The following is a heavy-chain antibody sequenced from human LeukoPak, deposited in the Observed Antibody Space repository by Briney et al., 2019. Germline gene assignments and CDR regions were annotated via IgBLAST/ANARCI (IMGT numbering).Heavy chain of an antibody. V-gene: IGHV5-51*01. J-gene: IGHJ4*02. CDR1: GYSFPSYW. Sequence: GKSLKISCKGSGYSFPSYWLGWVRQMPGKGLEWMGIIYPGDSDTTYSPSFQGQVTISADRSISTAYLQWSSLKASDTAMYYCARRGAAAGDPFDYWGQGTLVTVSS. CDR3: ARRGAAAGDPFDY. D-gene: IGHD6-13*01. CDR2: IYPGDSDT.